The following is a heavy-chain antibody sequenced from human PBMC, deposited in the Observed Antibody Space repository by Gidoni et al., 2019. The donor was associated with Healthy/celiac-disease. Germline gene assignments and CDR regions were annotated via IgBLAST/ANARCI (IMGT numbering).Heavy chain of an antibody. CDR3: ARGSRGCTNGVCYTPYYYYYGMDV. CDR1: GFTFGSYA. V-gene: IGHV3-30-3*01. CDR2: ISYDGSNK. J-gene: IGHJ6*02. D-gene: IGHD2-8*01. Sequence: QVQLVESGGGVVQPGRSLRLSCAASGFTFGSYAMHWVRQAPGKGLEWVAVISYDGSNKYYADSVKGRFTISRDNSKNTLYLQMNSLRAEDTAVYYCARGSRGCTNGVCYTPYYYYYGMDVWGQGTTVTVSS.